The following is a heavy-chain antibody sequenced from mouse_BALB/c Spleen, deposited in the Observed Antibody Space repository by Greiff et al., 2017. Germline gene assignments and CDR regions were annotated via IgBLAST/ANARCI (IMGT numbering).Heavy chain of an antibody. CDR2: IWRGGST. V-gene: IGHV2-5-1*01. CDR1: GFSLTSYG. J-gene: IGHJ4*01. CDR3: AKNSYYGYAMDY. D-gene: IGHD1-1*01. Sequence: QVQLQQSGPSLVQPSQSLSITCTVSGFSLTSYGVHWVRQSPGKGLEWLGVIWRGGSTDYNAAFMSRLSITKDNSKSQVFFKMNSLQADDTAIYYCAKNSYYGYAMDYWGQGTSVTVSS.